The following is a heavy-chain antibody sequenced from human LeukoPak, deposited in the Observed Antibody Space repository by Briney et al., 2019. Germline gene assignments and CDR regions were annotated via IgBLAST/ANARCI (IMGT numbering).Heavy chain of an antibody. CDR2: IYPGDSDT. J-gene: IGHJ6*03. V-gene: IGHV5-51*01. CDR1: GYSFTSYW. CDR3: ARHRGRPGGGNYYYYMDV. Sequence: GESLKISCKGSGYSFTSYWIGWVRQMPGKGLEWMGIIYPGDSDTRYSPSFQGQVTISADKSISTAYLQWSSLKASDTAMYYCARHRGRPGGGNYYYYMDVWGKGTTVTVSS. D-gene: IGHD2-15*01.